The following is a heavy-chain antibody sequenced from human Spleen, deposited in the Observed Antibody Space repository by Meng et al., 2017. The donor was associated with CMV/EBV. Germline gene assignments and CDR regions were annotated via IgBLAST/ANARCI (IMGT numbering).Heavy chain of an antibody. J-gene: IGHJ4*02. CDR3: ARVGLCSGTTCYTGDYSSRHFDY. CDR2: IIPIFGTA. V-gene: IGHV1-69*05. D-gene: IGHD2-2*02. Sequence: IRWVRQAPGQGLEWMGGIIPIFGTANYAQKFQGRVTITTDESRTTAYLELSSLRSEDTAVYYCARVGLCSGTTCYTGDYSSRHFDYWGQGTLVTVSS.